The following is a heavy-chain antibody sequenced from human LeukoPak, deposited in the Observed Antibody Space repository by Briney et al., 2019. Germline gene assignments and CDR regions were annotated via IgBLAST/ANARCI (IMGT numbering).Heavy chain of an antibody. V-gene: IGHV3-11*04. J-gene: IGHJ4*02. Sequence: PGGSLRLSCAASGFTFSDYYMSWIRQAPGKGLEWVSYISSSGSTIYYADSVKGRFTISRDNSKNTLYLQMNSLRAEDTAVYYCAKAPPGIAVAGLDYWGQGTLVTVSS. CDR3: AKAPPGIAVAGLDY. CDR2: ISSSGSTI. CDR1: GFTFSDYY. D-gene: IGHD6-19*01.